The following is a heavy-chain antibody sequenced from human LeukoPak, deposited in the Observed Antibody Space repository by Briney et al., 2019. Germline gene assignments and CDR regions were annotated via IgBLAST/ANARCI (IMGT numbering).Heavy chain of an antibody. D-gene: IGHD3-22*01. V-gene: IGHV4-34*01. Sequence: SETLSLTCAVYGGSFSGYYWSWIRQPPGKGLEWIGEINHSGSTNYNPSLKSRVTISVDTSKNQFSLKLSSVTAADTAVYYCARSGGAIDYDSSGYYSNWFDPWGQGTLVTVSS. J-gene: IGHJ5*02. CDR1: GGSFSGYY. CDR3: ARSGGAIDYDSSGYYSNWFDP. CDR2: INHSGST.